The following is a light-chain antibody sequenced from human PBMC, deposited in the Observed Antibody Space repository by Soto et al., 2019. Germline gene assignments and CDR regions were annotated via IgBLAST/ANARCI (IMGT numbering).Light chain of an antibody. V-gene: IGLV1-51*01. Sequence: QSALTQPPSVSAAPGQKVTISCSGSTSNIGNNNVSWYQLVPGTAPKLLIYDNNKRPSGIPDRFSASKSGTSATLGITGLQTGDEADYYCGTWDTSLTAGVFGGGTKLTVL. CDR3: GTWDTSLTAGV. CDR1: TSNIGNNN. J-gene: IGLJ2*01. CDR2: DNN.